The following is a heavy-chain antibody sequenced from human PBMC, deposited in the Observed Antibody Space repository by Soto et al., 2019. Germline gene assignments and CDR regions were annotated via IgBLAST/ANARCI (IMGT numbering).Heavy chain of an antibody. CDR2: IDLSGTTT. CDR3: TKDRVPDGIYSFDY. V-gene: IGHV3-23*03. J-gene: IGHJ4*02. Sequence: GGSLRLSCAASGFSFSAYSMNLVRQTPGRGLEWVSFIDLSGTTTYYRDSVKGRFTIFKDKSRNTVYLQMRSLTVEDAAIYYCTKDRVPDGIYSFDYWGQGALVTVSS. D-gene: IGHD2-15*01. CDR1: GFSFSAYS.